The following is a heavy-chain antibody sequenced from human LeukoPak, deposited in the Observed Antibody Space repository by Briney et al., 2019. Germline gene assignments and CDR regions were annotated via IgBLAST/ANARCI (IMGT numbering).Heavy chain of an antibody. Sequence: GGSLRLSCAASGFTFSNYNMNWVRQAPGEGLEWVSSISNSGSYIYYADSLKGRFTISRDNAKNSLYLQMNSLRAEDTAVYYCARDTVTHDAFDIWGQGTMVTVSS. CDR2: ISNSGSYI. V-gene: IGHV3-21*01. CDR1: GFTFSNYN. D-gene: IGHD4-11*01. CDR3: ARDTVTHDAFDI. J-gene: IGHJ3*02.